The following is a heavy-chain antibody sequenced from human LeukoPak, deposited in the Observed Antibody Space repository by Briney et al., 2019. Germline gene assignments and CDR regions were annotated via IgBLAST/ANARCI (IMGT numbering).Heavy chain of an antibody. V-gene: IGHV4-39*07. Sequence: SETLSLTCTVSGGSISSSSYYWGWIRQPPGKGLEWIGEINHSGSTNYNPSLKSRVTISVDTSKNQFSLKLSSVTAADTAVYYCARGGYGVIAARPIDYWGQGTLVTVSS. CDR1: GGSISSSSYY. CDR3: ARGGYGVIAARPIDY. CDR2: INHSGST. D-gene: IGHD6-6*01. J-gene: IGHJ4*02.